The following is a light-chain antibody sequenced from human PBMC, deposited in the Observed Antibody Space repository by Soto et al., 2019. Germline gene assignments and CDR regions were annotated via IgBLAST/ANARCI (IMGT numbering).Light chain of an antibody. V-gene: IGLV2-8*01. CDR3: CSYAGSEVV. CDR1: SSDIGAYNY. Sequence: QSVLTQPPSASGSPGQSVTISCTGTSSDIGAYNYVSWYQQHPGKAPKFLIYEVSKRPSGVPDRFSGSKSGNTASLTVSGLQAEDEADYYCCSYAGSEVVFGGGTKLTVL. CDR2: EVS. J-gene: IGLJ2*01.